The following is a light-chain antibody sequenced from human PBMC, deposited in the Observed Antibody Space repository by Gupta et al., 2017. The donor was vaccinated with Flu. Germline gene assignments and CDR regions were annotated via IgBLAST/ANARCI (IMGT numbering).Light chain of an antibody. CDR1: QSVCTS. V-gene: IGKV3-15*01. CDR2: GAY. J-gene: IGKJ1*01. Sequence: GERATVACRASQSVCTSLAWYQQKPGKAPSLLIYGAYTRATGIPARFSGSGSGTEFTLTISSLQSEDFAVYYCQQYNYWPGTFGEGTKVEIK. CDR3: QQYNYWPGT.